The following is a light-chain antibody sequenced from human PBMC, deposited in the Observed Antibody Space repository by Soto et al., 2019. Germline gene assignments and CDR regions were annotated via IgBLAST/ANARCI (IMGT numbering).Light chain of an antibody. CDR2: AAS. V-gene: IGKV1-8*01. CDR3: QQYYSYPRT. J-gene: IGKJ1*01. CDR1: QGISSY. Sequence: AIRMTQSPSSLSASTGDRVTIPCRASQGISSYLAWYQQKPGKAPKLLIYAASTLQSGVPSRFSGSGSGTDFTLTISCLQSEDFATYYCQQYYSYPRTFGLGTKVEIK.